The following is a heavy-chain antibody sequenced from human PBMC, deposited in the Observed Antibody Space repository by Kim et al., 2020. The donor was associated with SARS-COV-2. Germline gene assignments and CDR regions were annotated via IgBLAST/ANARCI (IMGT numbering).Heavy chain of an antibody. V-gene: IGHV4-59*13. CDR2: IYYSGST. CDR3: ARGQRITTFGVVREMDV. Sequence: SETLSLTCTVSGGSISSYYWSWIRQPPGKGLEWIGYIYYSGSTNYNPPLKSRVTISVDTSKNQFSLKLSSVTAADTAVYYCARGQRITTFGVVREMDVWGRGTTVTVSS. CDR1: GGSISSYY. J-gene: IGHJ6*02. D-gene: IGHD3-3*01.